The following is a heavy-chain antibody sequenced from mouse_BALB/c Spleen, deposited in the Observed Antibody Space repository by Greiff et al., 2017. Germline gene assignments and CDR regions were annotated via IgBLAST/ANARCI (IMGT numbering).Heavy chain of an antibody. CDR3: ARDGIYYGNFPYAMDY. D-gene: IGHD2-1*01. V-gene: IGHV2-9*02. CDR2: IWAGGST. CDR1: GFSLTSYG. J-gene: IGHJ4*01. Sequence: VQLQQSGPGLVAPSQSLSITCTVSGFSLTSYGVHWVRQPPGKGLEWLGVIWAGGSTNYNSALMSRLSISKDNSKSQVFLKMNSLQTDDTAMYYCARDGIYYGNFPYAMDYWGQGTSVTVSS.